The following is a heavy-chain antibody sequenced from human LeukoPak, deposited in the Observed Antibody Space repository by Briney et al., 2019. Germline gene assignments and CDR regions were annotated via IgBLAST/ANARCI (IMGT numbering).Heavy chain of an antibody. J-gene: IGHJ4*02. Sequence: ASVKVSCKASGYTFTTYGITWVRQAPGQGLEWMGWISGDNGNTKNAQTLQDRLTLTKDTYTNTAYMELRSLRSDDTAVYYCARLRSDSAYWGQGTLVTVSS. D-gene: IGHD3-10*01. CDR1: GYTFTTYG. CDR3: ARLRSDSAY. V-gene: IGHV1-18*01. CDR2: ISGDNGNT.